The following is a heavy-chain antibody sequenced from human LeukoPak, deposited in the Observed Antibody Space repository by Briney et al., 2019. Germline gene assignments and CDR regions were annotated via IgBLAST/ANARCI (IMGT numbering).Heavy chain of an antibody. J-gene: IGHJ4*02. D-gene: IGHD3-22*01. V-gene: IGHV1-69*04. CDR1: GGTFSSYA. Sequence: GASLKFSCKASGGTFSSYAISWVRQAPGQGLEWMGRIIPILGIANYAQKFQGRVTITADKSTSTTYMELSSLRPEDTAVYYFAKLYESSGYYYYYFDYWGQGTLVTVSS. CDR2: IIPILGIA. CDR3: AKLYESSGYYYYYFDY.